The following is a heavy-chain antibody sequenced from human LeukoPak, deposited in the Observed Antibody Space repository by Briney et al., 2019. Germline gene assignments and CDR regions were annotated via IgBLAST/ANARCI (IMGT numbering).Heavy chain of an antibody. V-gene: IGHV4-4*07. CDR1: GGAISSYY. Sequence: SETLSLTCTVSGGAISSYYCSWIRQPAGQRLEGIGRMYTSGSANYNPSLKSRVTMSVDTSKNQSSLKLSSVTAADTAVYYCARGPFYDFWSSYYFDYWGQGTLVTVSS. J-gene: IGHJ4*02. CDR2: MYTSGSA. CDR3: ARGPFYDFWSSYYFDY. D-gene: IGHD3-3*01.